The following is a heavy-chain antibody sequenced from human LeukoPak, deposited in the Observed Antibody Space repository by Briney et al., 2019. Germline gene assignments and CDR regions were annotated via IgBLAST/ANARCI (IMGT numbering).Heavy chain of an antibody. D-gene: IGHD3-10*01. Sequence: QPGGSLRLSCAGSGFTFSNSGMSWVRQAPGKGLEWVSYITSSSRTIYYADSVKGRFTISRDNSKNTLYLQMSSLRAEDTAVYYCAKVRFGESGDYWGQGTLVTVSS. J-gene: IGHJ4*02. CDR2: ITSSSRTI. V-gene: IGHV3-48*01. CDR3: AKVRFGESGDY. CDR1: GFTFSNSG.